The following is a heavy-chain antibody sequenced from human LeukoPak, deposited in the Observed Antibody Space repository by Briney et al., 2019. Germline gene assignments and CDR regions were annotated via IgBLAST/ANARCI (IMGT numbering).Heavy chain of an antibody. V-gene: IGHV4-31*03. J-gene: IGHJ4*02. Sequence: PSQTLSLTCTVSGGSISSGNYFWSWIRQHPGKGLEWIGYIYHSGSTNYNPSLKSRVTISVDTSKNQFSLKLSSVTAADTAVYYCASRNDSSGSFDYWGQGTLVTVSS. CDR2: IYHSGST. D-gene: IGHD3-22*01. CDR1: GGSISSGNYF. CDR3: ASRNDSSGSFDY.